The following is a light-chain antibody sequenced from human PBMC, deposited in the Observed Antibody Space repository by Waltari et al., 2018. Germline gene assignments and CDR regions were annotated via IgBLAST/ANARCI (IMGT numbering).Light chain of an antibody. J-gene: IGLJ2*01. V-gene: IGLV2-14*01. CDR2: DVT. Sequence: QSALTQPASLSGSPGQSITISCAGTKNDIGAYNYVSCSQQDPGNAPKLIIYDVTNRPPGVSDRFSGSKSGITASLTISGLQAEDDSVYYCSSYTSDSRLLVFGGGTKLTVL. CDR1: KNDIGAYNY. CDR3: SSYTSDSRLLV.